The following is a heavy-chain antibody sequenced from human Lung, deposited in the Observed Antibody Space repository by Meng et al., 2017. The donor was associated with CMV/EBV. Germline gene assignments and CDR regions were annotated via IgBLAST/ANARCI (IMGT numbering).Heavy chain of an antibody. CDR3: AKDRGDYSNFRFDP. CDR1: GFIFSNYG. Sequence: ESXKISXAASGFIFSNYGMSWVRQVPGKRPEWLSGISGSGGRTYYAEYIKGRFTISRDNSKNTIYLQMDNLRAEDTAVYYCAKDRGDYSNFRFDPWGQGTLVXVSS. J-gene: IGHJ5*02. D-gene: IGHD4-11*01. CDR2: ISGSGGRT. V-gene: IGHV3-23*01.